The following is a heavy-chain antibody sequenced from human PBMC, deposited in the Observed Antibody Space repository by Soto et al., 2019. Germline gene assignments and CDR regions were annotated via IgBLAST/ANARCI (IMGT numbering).Heavy chain of an antibody. D-gene: IGHD3-10*01. J-gene: IGHJ5*02. CDR2: IIPILGIA. CDR3: ARGDYGSGSYYSDWFDP. V-gene: IGHV1-69*02. CDR1: GGTFSSYT. Sequence: SVKVSCKASGGTFSSYTISWVRQAPGQGLEWMGRIIPILGIANYAQKFQGRVTITADKSTSTAYMELSSLRSEDTAVYYCARGDYGSGSYYSDWFDPWGQGTLVTVSS.